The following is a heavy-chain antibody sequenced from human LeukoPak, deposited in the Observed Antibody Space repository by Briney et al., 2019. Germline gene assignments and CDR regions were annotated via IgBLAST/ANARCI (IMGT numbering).Heavy chain of an antibody. CDR1: GASINVMTNY. CDR2: TSYSGTT. V-gene: IGHV4-39*07. D-gene: IGHD2-21*01. Sequence: SETQSLTCSVSGASINVMTNYWGWIRQPPGWGLEGIATTSYSGTTYYSPSLQRRDHISADTSKNQFSLNERSVTAADTAIYHCARDATSSRRCGVWGQGILVTVPS. J-gene: IGHJ4*02. CDR3: ARDATSSRRCGV.